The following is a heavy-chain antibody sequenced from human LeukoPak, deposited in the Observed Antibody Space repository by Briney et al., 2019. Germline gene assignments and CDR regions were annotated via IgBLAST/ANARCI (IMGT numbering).Heavy chain of an antibody. D-gene: IGHD6-13*01. CDR1: GFTFGYNW. Sequence: GGSLRLSCAASGFTFGYNWMSWVRQAAGKGLEWVANINPDGSTKLYVGSGRGRFTISRDNAKNSLYLDMNSLRVDDTAVYYCARGDSSTGWWFDPWGQGARVTVSS. CDR2: INPDGSTK. V-gene: IGHV3-7*01. J-gene: IGHJ5*02. CDR3: ARGDSSTGWWFDP.